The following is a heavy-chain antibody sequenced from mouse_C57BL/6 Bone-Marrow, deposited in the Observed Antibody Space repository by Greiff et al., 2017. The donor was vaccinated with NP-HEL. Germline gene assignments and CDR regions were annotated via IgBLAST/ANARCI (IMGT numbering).Heavy chain of an antibody. CDR3: TQITTVSTDY. CDR1: GFNIKDDY. D-gene: IGHD1-1*01. CDR2: IDPENGDT. Sequence: VQLKQSGAELVRPGASVKLSCTASGFNIKDDYMHWVKQRPEQGLEWIGWIDPENGDTEYASKFQGKATITADTSSNTAYLQLSSLRSEDTAVYYCTQITTVSTDYWGQGTTLTVSS. J-gene: IGHJ2*01. V-gene: IGHV14-4*01.